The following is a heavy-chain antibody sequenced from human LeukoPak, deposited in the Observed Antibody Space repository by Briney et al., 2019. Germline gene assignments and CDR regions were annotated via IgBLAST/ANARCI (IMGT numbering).Heavy chain of an antibody. CDR2: IWYDGSNK. CDR1: GFTFNSYG. CDR3: AKTSSGWYDLDY. D-gene: IGHD6-19*01. J-gene: IGHJ4*02. Sequence: GGSLRLSCAASGFTFNSYGMHWVRQAPGKGLEWVAVIWYDGSNKYYADSVKGRFTISRDNSKNTLYLQMNSLRAEDTAVYYCAKTSSGWYDLDYWGQGTLVTVSS. V-gene: IGHV3-33*06.